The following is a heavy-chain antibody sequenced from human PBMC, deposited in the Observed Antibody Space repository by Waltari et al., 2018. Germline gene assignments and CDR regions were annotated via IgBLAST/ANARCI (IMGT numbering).Heavy chain of an antibody. CDR2: IKNSGQRYTT. D-gene: IGHD3-16*01. CDR3: CRENWGKFDP. J-gene: IGHJ5*02. Sequence: EMLLVESGGGLVQPGGPLRPSCVGSGFTFSDYYIDWVRQAPGKGLEWVGSIKNSGQRYTTDFDASVKGRFTITRDVSQDSMYLHMNSLKTDDTAVYYCCRENWGKFDPWGQGTLVTVSS. CDR1: GFTFSDYY. V-gene: IGHV3-72*01.